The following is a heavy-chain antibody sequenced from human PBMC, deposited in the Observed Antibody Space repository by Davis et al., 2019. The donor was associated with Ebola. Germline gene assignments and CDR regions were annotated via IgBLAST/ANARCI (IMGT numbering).Heavy chain of an antibody. CDR1: GFPFRTYA. CDR3: VRDKDYGFDF. J-gene: IGHJ4*02. V-gene: IGHV3-48*02. D-gene: IGHD4-17*01. Sequence: GESLKISCAASGFPFRTYAMTWVRQAPGTGLEWVSSISGTSGNTYYADSVKGRFTISRDDVHDSLSLQMTSLRDEDTAVYYCVRDKDYGFDFWGQGTLVTVSS. CDR2: ISGTSGNT.